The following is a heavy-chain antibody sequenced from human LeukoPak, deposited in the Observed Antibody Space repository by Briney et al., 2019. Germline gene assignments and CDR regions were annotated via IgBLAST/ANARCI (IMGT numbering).Heavy chain of an antibody. Sequence: SQTLSLTCTVSGGSISSGSYYWSWIRQPAGKGLEWIGRIYTSGSTNYNPSLKSRVTISVDTSKNQFSLKLSSVTAADTAVYYCAREGFTVATAMVDYWGQGTLVTVSS. D-gene: IGHD5-18*01. V-gene: IGHV4-61*02. CDR3: AREGFTVATAMVDY. CDR1: GGSISSGSYY. J-gene: IGHJ4*02. CDR2: IYTSGST.